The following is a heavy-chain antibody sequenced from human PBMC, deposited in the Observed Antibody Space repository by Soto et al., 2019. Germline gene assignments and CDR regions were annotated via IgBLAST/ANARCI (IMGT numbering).Heavy chain of an antibody. CDR3: ARDSVVVAAIDY. Sequence: QVQLQESGPGLVKPSQTLSLTCTVSGGSISSGGYYWSWIRQPPGKGLEWIRYIYYSGSTYYNPSLKGRVTISVDTSKNQFSLKLSSVTAADTAVYYCARDSVVVAAIDYWGQGTLVTVSS. J-gene: IGHJ4*02. CDR2: IYYSGST. V-gene: IGHV4-31*03. CDR1: GGSISSGGYY. D-gene: IGHD2-15*01.